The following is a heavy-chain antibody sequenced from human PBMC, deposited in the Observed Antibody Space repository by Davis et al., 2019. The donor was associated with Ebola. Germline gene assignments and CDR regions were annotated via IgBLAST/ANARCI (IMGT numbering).Heavy chain of an antibody. CDR3: ATLEMATI. CDR2: INPTGGST. CDR1: GGTFSSYV. D-gene: IGHD5-24*01. J-gene: IGHJ4*02. V-gene: IGHV1-46*01. Sequence: AASVKVSCKASGGTFSSYVISWVRQAPGQGLEWMGVINPTGGSTSYAQKFQGRLTLTRDTSTSTAYMGLSSLRSEDTAVYYCATLEMATIWGQGTLVTVSS.